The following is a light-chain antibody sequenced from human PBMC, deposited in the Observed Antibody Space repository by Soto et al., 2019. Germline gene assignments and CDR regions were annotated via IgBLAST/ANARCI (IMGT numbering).Light chain of an antibody. J-gene: IGKJ1*01. V-gene: IGKV1-39*01. CDR3: QQGYSTPKT. Sequence: DIQMTQSPSSLSASAGDRVTITCRASQGISSHLNWYQQKPGKAPKLLIYAASSLQSGVPSRFSGSGSGTDFTLTINSLQPEDFATYYCQQGYSTPKTFGQGTKVDIK. CDR1: QGISSH. CDR2: AAS.